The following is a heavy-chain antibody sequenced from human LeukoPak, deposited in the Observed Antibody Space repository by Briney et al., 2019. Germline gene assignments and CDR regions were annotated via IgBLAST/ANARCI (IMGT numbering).Heavy chain of an antibody. CDR2: ISSSSSYV. D-gene: IGHD5-12*01. V-gene: IGHV3-21*01. J-gene: IGHJ5*02. CDR3: ARGPITTPEYGWFDP. CDR1: GFTFSSYS. Sequence: GGSLRLSCAASGFTFSSYSMNWVRQAPGKGLEWVSSISSSSSYVYYADSVKGRFTISRDNAKNSLYLQMNSLRAEDTAVYYCARGPITTPEYGWFDPWGQGTLVTVSS.